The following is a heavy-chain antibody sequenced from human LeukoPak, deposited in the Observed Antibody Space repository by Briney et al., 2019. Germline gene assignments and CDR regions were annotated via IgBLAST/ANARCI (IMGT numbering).Heavy chain of an antibody. V-gene: IGHV3-23*01. CDR1: GFTFSSYA. D-gene: IGHD4-23*01. CDR3: AKDRLSTPTAPRFDP. CDR2: ISGSGGSI. Sequence: PGGSLRLSCAASGFTFSSYAMSWVRQAPGKGLEGVSVISGSGGSISYADSVKGRFTISRDNSKNTLYLQMNSLRAEGTALYYCAKDRLSTPTAPRFDPWGQGTQVTVSS. J-gene: IGHJ5*02.